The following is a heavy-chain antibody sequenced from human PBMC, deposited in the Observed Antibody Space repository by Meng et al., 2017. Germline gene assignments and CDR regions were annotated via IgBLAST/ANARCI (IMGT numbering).Heavy chain of an antibody. CDR3: SRESRDGDNAD. CDR2: IYSGGST. V-gene: IGHV3-66*02. J-gene: IGHJ1*01. CDR1: GFTVSSNY. Sequence: ESLKTSCAASGFTVSSNYMSWVRQAPGKGLEWVSVIYSGGSTYYADSVKGRFTISRDNSQDTLYLQMKSLRAEDTAVYYRSRESRDGDNADWGQGTLVTVSS. D-gene: IGHD5-24*01.